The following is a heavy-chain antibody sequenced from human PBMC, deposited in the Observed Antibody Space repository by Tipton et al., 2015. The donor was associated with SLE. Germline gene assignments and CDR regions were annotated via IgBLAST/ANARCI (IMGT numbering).Heavy chain of an antibody. D-gene: IGHD2-15*01. CDR2: IYHTGST. V-gene: IGHV4-4*02. J-gene: IGHJ4*02. Sequence: TLSLTCAVSGGSISSDNWWSWVRQPPGKGLEWIGEIYHTGSTNYNPSLKSRVTISVDTSKNQFSLKLSSVTAADTAVYYCARRPLGYCSGGSCFSFDYWGQGTLVTVSS. CDR3: ARRPLGYCSGGSCFSFDY. CDR1: GGSISSDNW.